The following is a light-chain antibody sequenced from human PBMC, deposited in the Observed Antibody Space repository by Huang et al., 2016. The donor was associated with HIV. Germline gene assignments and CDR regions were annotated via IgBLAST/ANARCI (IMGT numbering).Light chain of an antibody. J-gene: IGKJ2*01. Sequence: ELVLTPSPGTLSLSPGERATLSCRASQTVSDNYLAWYQKKPGQAPRLLIYGASSRATGIPDRFSGSGSATDFTLIISRLEPEDFAVYYCQQYGSSPRGTFGQGTKLEIK. CDR3: QQYGSSPRGT. V-gene: IGKV3-20*01. CDR2: GAS. CDR1: QTVSDNY.